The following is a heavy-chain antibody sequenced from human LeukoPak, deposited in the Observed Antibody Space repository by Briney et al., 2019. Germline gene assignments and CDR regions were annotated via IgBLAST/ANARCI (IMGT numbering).Heavy chain of an antibody. V-gene: IGHV4-39*01. Sequence: SETLSLTCTVSGGSISSSSYYWGWIRQPPGKGLEWIGSIYYSGSTYYNSSLKSRVTISVDTSKNQFSLKLSSVTAADTAVYYCARHSSGWDFDYWGQGTLVTVSS. J-gene: IGHJ4*02. D-gene: IGHD6-19*01. CDR3: ARHSSGWDFDY. CDR1: GGSISSSSYY. CDR2: IYYSGST.